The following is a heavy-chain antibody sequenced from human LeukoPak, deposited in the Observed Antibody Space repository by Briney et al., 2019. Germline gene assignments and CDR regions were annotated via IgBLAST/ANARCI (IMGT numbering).Heavy chain of an antibody. CDR1: GGSISSYY. J-gene: IGHJ4*02. CDR3: ARNGGIAAIGY. Sequence: SETLSLTCTVSGGSISSYYWSWIRQPPGKGLEWIGYICYSGSTNYNPSLKSRVTISVDTSKNQFSLKLSSVTAADTAVYYCARNGGIAAIGYWGQGTLVTVSS. D-gene: IGHD6-13*01. V-gene: IGHV4-59*01. CDR2: ICYSGST.